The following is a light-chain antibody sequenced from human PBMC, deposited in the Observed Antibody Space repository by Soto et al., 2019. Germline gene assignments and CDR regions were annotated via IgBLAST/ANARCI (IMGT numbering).Light chain of an antibody. Sequence: SYELTQPPSVSVAPGQTARMTCGGNNIETKSVHWYQQKPGQAPVLVVHDDRDRPSGIPERFSGSHSGNTATLTISRVEGGDEADYYCQVWDSISDHPVFGGGTKLTVL. CDR3: QVWDSISDHPV. CDR2: DDR. CDR1: NIETKS. V-gene: IGLV3-21*02. J-gene: IGLJ3*02.